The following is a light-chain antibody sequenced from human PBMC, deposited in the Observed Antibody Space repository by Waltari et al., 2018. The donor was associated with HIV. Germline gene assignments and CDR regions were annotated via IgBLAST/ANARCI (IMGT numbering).Light chain of an antibody. CDR3: SSYSHSNVLT. J-gene: IGLJ2*01. V-gene: IGLV2-8*01. CDR1: SSAVVAYDY. CDR2: EVT. Sequence: QSALTQPPSASGSPGQSVPISCTGTSSAVVAYDYVSWYQCLPGKAPQLMIYEVTKRPPGVPARFSGAKSGNTASLTVSGLQPEDEADYYCSSYSHSNVLTFGGGTKLTVL.